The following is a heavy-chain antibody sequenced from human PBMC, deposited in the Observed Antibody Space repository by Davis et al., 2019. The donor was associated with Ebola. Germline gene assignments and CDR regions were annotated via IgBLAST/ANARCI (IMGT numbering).Heavy chain of an antibody. D-gene: IGHD6-19*01. Sequence: GESLKISCAASGFSVSTNYMSWVRQAPGKGLEWVAFIRYDGSNKYYADSVKGRFTISRDNSKNTLYLQMNSLRPDDTALYYCAKQDDSGWYGIDDSWGQGTLVTVSS. V-gene: IGHV3-30*02. CDR1: GFSVSTNY. J-gene: IGHJ4*02. CDR3: AKQDDSGWYGIDDS. CDR2: IRYDGSNK.